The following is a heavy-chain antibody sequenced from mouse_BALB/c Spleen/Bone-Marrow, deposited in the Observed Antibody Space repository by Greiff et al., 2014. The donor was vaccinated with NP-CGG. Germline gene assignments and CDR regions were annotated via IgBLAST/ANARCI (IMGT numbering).Heavy chain of an antibody. CDR2: INPGSGGT. Sequence: VQLQQSGAELVRPGTSVKVSCKASRYAFTNYLIEWVKQRPGQGLEWIGVINPGSGGTNYNEKFKDKATLTTDKSSSTAYMQLSSLTSDDSAVYFCAREENSYYYAMDYRGQGTSVTVSS. V-gene: IGHV1-54*03. CDR3: AREENSYYYAMDY. CDR1: RYAFTNYL. J-gene: IGHJ4*01.